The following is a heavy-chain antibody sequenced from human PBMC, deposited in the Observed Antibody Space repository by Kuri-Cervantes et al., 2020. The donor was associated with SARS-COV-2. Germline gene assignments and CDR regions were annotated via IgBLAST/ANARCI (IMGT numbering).Heavy chain of an antibody. D-gene: IGHD1-26*01. Sequence: GGCLRLACAASGLTFSSHSMNWVRQAPGKGLEWVSSISSSSSYIYYADSVKGRFTISRDNAKNSLYLQMNSLRAEDTAVYYCASEDSGSYFRGRGMFDPWGQGTLVTVSS. CDR1: GLTFSSHS. J-gene: IGHJ5*02. V-gene: IGHV3-21*01. CDR2: ISSSSSYI. CDR3: ASEDSGSYFRGRGMFDP.